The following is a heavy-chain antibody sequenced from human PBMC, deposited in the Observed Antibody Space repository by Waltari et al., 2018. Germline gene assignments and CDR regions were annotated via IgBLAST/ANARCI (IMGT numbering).Heavy chain of an antibody. CDR3: ARGRIAVAGNTYYYYYGMDV. J-gene: IGHJ6*02. CDR2: IIPNFGTA. Sequence: QVQLVQSGAEVKKPGSSVKVSCKASGGTFSSYAISWVRQAPGQGLEWMGGIIPNFGTANYAQKFQGRVTITADESTSTAYMELSSLRSEDTAVYYCARGRIAVAGNTYYYYYGMDVWGQGTTVTVSS. CDR1: GGTFSSYA. D-gene: IGHD6-19*01. V-gene: IGHV1-69*01.